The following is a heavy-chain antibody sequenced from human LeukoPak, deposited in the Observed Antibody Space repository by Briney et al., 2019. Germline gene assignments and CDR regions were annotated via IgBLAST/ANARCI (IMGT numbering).Heavy chain of an antibody. J-gene: IGHJ4*02. Sequence: SVKVSCKASGGTFSSYAISWVRQAPGQGLEWMGGIIPIFGTANYAQKFQGRVTITADESTSTAYMELSSLRSEDTAVYYCARLNQWELPFDYWGQGTLVTVSS. V-gene: IGHV1-69*13. CDR3: ARLNQWELPFDY. CDR2: IIPIFGTA. D-gene: IGHD1-26*01. CDR1: GGTFSSYA.